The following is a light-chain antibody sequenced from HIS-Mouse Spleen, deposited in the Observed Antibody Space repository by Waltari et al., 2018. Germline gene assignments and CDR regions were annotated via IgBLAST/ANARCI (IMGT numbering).Light chain of an antibody. V-gene: IGKV1-9*01. CDR2: AAS. J-gene: IGKJ1*01. CDR1: QGISSY. Sequence: DXQLTXXXSXXXAXXXXTFTIXVRARQGISSYLAWFQQKPGKAPKLLIYAASTLXSGVPSRFSGSGSGTEFTLTISSLQPEDFATXYCQXLNSYPXTFGQGTKVEIK. CDR3: QXLNSYPXT.